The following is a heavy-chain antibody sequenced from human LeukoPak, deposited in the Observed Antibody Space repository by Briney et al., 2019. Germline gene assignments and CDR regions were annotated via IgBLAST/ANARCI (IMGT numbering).Heavy chain of an antibody. J-gene: IGHJ4*02. D-gene: IGHD6-6*01. V-gene: IGHV3-11*05. CDR3: ARGVARSSKFHFSYYFDY. Sequence: YVDSVKGRFTISRDDAKNSLYLQMNSLRADDTAVYYCARGVARSSKFHFSYYFDYWGQGTLVTVSS.